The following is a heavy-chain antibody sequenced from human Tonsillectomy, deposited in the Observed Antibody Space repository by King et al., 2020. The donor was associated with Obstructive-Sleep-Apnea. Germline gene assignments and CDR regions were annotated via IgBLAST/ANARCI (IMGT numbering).Heavy chain of an antibody. V-gene: IGHV5-51*01. J-gene: IGHJ6*02. CDR3: ARLYCSSTSCYTYYYYYGMDV. Sequence: VQLVESGAEVKKPGESLKISCKGSGYSFTSYWIGWVRQMPGKGLEWMRIIYPGDSDTRYSPSFQGQVTISADKSISTAYLQWSSLKASDTAMYYCARLYCSSTSCYTYYYYYGMDVWGQGTTVTVSS. CDR1: GYSFTSYW. D-gene: IGHD2-2*02. CDR2: IYPGDSDT.